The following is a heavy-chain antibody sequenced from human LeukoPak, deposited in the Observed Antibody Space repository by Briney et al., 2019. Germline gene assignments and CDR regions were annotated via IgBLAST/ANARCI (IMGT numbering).Heavy chain of an antibody. J-gene: IGHJ4*02. Sequence: GGSLRLSCAASGFTLSSNYMSWVRQAPGKGLEWVSVIYSGGSTYYADSMKGRFTISSDNSKNTLYLQMNSLRAEDTPVYYLARELGGWGQGTLVTVSS. V-gene: IGHV3-53*01. CDR2: IYSGGST. D-gene: IGHD3-16*01. CDR1: GFTLSSNY. CDR3: ARELGG.